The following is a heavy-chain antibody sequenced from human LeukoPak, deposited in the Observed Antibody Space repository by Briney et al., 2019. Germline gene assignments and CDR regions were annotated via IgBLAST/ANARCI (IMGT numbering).Heavy chain of an antibody. CDR1: GFTFSSYA. CDR2: ISGSGGST. CDR3: AKDKPRYCSGGSCLYYFDY. D-gene: IGHD2-15*01. J-gene: IGHJ4*02. V-gene: IGHV3-23*01. Sequence: PGGSLRLSCAASGFTFSSYAMSWVRQAPGKGLEWVSAISGSGGSTYYADSVKGRFTISRDNSKNTLYLQMNSLRAEDTAVYYCAKDKPRYCSGGSCLYYFDYWGQGTLVTVSS.